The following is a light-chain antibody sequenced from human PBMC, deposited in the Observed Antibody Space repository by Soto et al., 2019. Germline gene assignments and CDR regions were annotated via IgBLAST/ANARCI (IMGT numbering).Light chain of an antibody. V-gene: IGLV2-23*01. CDR1: RSDVGSYNL. CDR3: CSYAGSSTHVV. Sequence: QSVLTQPASVSGSPGQSITISCTGTRSDVGSYNLVSWYQQHPGKAPKLMIYEGSKRPSGVSNRFSGSKSGNTASLTISGLQAEDEADYYCCSYAGSSTHVVFGGGTKLTVL. CDR2: EGS. J-gene: IGLJ2*01.